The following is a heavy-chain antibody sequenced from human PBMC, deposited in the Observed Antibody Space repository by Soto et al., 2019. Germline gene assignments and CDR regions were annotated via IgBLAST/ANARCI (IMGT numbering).Heavy chain of an antibody. CDR3: ARIYDSSGYYYVGLDY. V-gene: IGHV4-59*01. Sequence: PSETLSLTCTVSGGSISSYYWSWIRQPPGKGLEWIGYIYYSVSTNYNPSLKSRVTISVDTSKNQFSLKLSSVTAADTAVYYCARIYDSSGYYYVGLDYWGQGTLVTVSS. J-gene: IGHJ4*02. CDR1: GGSISSYY. CDR2: IYYSVST. D-gene: IGHD3-22*01.